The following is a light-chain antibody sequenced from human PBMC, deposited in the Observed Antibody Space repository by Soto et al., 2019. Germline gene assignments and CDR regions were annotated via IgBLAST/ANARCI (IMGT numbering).Light chain of an antibody. CDR1: SSDVGGYNY. J-gene: IGLJ1*01. CDR3: SSYTSSSPRV. CDR2: DVS. Sequence: QSALTHPASVSGSPGQSITISCTGTSSDVGGYNYVSWYQQHPGKAPKLMIYDVSNRPSGVSNRFSGSKSGNTASLTISGLQAEDEADYYCSSYTSSSPRVFGTGTKLTVL. V-gene: IGLV2-14*01.